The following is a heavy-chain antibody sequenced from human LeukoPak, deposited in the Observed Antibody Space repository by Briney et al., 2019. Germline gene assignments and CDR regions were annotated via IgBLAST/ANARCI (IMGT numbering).Heavy chain of an antibody. CDR2: ISSSGGST. CDR1: GFTFSSYA. CDR3: AKSLDSSGYYYGYYYYGMDV. J-gene: IGHJ6*02. Sequence: GGSLRLSCAASGFTFSSYAMTWVRQAPGKGLEWVSAISSSGGSTYYADSVKGRFTISRDNSKNTLYLQMNSLRAEDTAVYYCAKSLDSSGYYYGYYYYGMDVWGQGTTVTVSS. D-gene: IGHD3-22*01. V-gene: IGHV3-23*01.